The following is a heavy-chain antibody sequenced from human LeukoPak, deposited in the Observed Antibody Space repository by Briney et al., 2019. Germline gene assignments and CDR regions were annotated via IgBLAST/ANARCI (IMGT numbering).Heavy chain of an antibody. Sequence: SETLSLTCAVYGGSFSDYYWSWIRQSPGKGLEWIGEVNHSGSTNYNPSLKSRVTISIDTSKNQFSLKVSSVTAADTAIYYCARDLSFDWFPYYFDYWGQGILVTVSS. J-gene: IGHJ4*02. D-gene: IGHD3-9*01. V-gene: IGHV4-34*01. CDR3: ARDLSFDWFPYYFDY. CDR1: GGSFSDYY. CDR2: VNHSGST.